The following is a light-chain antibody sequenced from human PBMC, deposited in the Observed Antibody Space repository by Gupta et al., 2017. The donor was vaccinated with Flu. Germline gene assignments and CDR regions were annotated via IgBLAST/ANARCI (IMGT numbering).Light chain of an antibody. V-gene: IGKV3-11*01. CDR1: QNIYSN. J-gene: IGKJ4*01. Sequence: ETVLTQSPATLSLSPGERATLCCRASQNIYSNLAWYQQTPGQTPRLLVYEASHRATGIPARFSGSGSGTDFTLTISRLESEDFAVYYCQQRSNWPYTFGRGTRVDIK. CDR3: QQRSNWPYT. CDR2: EAS.